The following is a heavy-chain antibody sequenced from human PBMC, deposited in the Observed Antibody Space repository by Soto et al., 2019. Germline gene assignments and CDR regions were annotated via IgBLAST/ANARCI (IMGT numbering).Heavy chain of an antibody. CDR3: AKSASGSYLREFNY. CDR1: GFTFSDYG. CDR2: MSSDGSNK. J-gene: IGHJ4*02. Sequence: QVQLVESGGGVVQPGRSLRLSCAASGFTFSDYGMHWVRQAPGKGLEWVAVMSSDGSNKYYGDSVKGRFTISRDNSKSSLYLQMNSLRAEDTAVYSCAKSASGSYLREFNYWGQGTLVTVSS. V-gene: IGHV3-30*18. D-gene: IGHD1-26*01.